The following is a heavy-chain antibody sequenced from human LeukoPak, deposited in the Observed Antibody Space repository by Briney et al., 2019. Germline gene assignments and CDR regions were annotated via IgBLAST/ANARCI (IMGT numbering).Heavy chain of an antibody. CDR3: AKPRTTGLGWAQFDY. CDR2: ISDSGST. Sequence: SETLSLTCVVSGGSLSTHHWSWIRQSPGRGLEWIGYISDSGSTNYNPSLKSRVTISVDTSKNQFSLMLSSVTAADTAIYYCAKPRTTGLGWAQFDYWGQGSLVTVSS. D-gene: IGHD2-8*02. V-gene: IGHV4-59*11. CDR1: GGSLSTHH. J-gene: IGHJ4*02.